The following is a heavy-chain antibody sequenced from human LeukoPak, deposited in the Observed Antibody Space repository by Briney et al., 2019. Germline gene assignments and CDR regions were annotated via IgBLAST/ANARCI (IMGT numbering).Heavy chain of an antibody. V-gene: IGHV3-9*01. CDR3: AELGITMIGGV. Sequence: GGSLRLSCAASGFTFDDYAMHWVRQAPGKGLEWVSGISWNSGSIGYADSVKGRFTISRGNAKNSLYLQMNSLRAEDTAVYYCAELGITMIGGVWGKGTTVTISS. CDR1: GFTFDDYA. D-gene: IGHD3-10*02. CDR2: ISWNSGSI. J-gene: IGHJ6*04.